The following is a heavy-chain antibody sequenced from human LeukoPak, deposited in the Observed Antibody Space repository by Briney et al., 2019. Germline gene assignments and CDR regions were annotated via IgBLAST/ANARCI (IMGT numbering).Heavy chain of an antibody. CDR2: ISAYNGNT. Sequence: GASVKVSCKASGYTFTSYGISWVRQAPGQGLEWMGWISAYNGNTNYAQKLQGRVTMTTDTSTSTAYMELRSLRSDDTAVYYCARAPVGGRSIAARRRVSGAFDIWGQGTMVTVSS. CDR3: ARAPVGGRSIAARRRVSGAFDI. J-gene: IGHJ3*02. CDR1: GYTFTSYG. V-gene: IGHV1-18*01. D-gene: IGHD6-6*01.